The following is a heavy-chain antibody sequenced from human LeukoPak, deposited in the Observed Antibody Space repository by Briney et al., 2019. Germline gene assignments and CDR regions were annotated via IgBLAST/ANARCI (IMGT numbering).Heavy chain of an antibody. CDR3: ARDGGSYVNWFDP. CDR2: MNPNSGNT. J-gene: IGHJ5*02. Sequence: ASVKVSCKASGYTFTTYYIHWVRQAPGQGLEWMGWMNPNSGNTGYAQKFQGRVTMTRNTSISTAYMELSSLRSEDTAVYYCARDGGSYVNWFDPWGQGTLVTVSS. CDR1: GYTFTTYY. D-gene: IGHD1-26*01. V-gene: IGHV1-8*02.